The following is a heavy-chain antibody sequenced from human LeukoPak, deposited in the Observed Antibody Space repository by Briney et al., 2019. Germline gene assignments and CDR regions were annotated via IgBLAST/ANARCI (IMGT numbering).Heavy chain of an antibody. J-gene: IGHJ4*02. Sequence: SETLSLTCAVNGGSFSGYSWNWIRQPPGEGLEWIGEINHSGSTNYNPSLKSRVTISVDTSKNQFSLKLRSVTAADTAVYYCARVRCSSTSCYVKAFDYWGQGTLVTVSS. D-gene: IGHD2-2*01. CDR1: GGSFSGYS. CDR3: ARVRCSSTSCYVKAFDY. CDR2: INHSGST. V-gene: IGHV4-34*01.